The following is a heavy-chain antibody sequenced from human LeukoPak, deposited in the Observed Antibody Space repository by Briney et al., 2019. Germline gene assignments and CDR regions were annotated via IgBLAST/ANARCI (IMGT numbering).Heavy chain of an antibody. CDR1: GGSISSSSSY. J-gene: IGHJ4*02. Sequence: SETLSLTCTVSGGSISSSSSYRGWIRQPPGKGLEWVGSVYYSGNTYYNPSLKSRVTVSVDTSKNQFSLRLSSVTAADTAVYYCARHLPGWYYFDYWGQGTRVTVSS. D-gene: IGHD6-19*01. V-gene: IGHV4-39*01. CDR2: VYYSGNT. CDR3: ARHLPGWYYFDY.